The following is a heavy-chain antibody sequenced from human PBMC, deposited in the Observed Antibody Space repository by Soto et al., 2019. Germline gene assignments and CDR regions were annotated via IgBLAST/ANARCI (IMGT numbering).Heavy chain of an antibody. CDR3: TSYSPVGY. V-gene: IGHV3-15*01. J-gene: IGHJ4*02. CDR1: GFTFSHAW. D-gene: IGHD2-15*01. Sequence: VGSLRLSCAVSGFTFSHAWMSWVRQAPGKGLEWVGRIKSKTDGGTTDYAAPVKGRFTVSRDDSKNTLYLQMNSLKTEDTAVYYCTSYSPVGYWGQGTLVTVSS. CDR2: IKSKTDGGTT.